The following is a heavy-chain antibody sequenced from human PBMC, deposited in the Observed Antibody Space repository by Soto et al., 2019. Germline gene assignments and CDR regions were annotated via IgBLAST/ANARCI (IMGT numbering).Heavy chain of an antibody. CDR1: GFTFSSYG. CDR3: AKDRKYSGSSTRRPMDE. V-gene: IGHV3-30*18. Sequence: PGGSLRLSCAASGFTFSSYGMHWVRQAPGKGLEWVAVISYDGSNKYYTDSVKGRFTISRDNSKNTLYLQMNSLRAEDTAVYYCAKDRKYSGSSTRRPMDEWGQGT. D-gene: IGHD1-26*01. CDR2: ISYDGSNK. J-gene: IGHJ4*02.